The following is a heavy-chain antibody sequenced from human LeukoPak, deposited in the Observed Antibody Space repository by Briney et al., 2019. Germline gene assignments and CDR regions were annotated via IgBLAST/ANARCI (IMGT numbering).Heavy chain of an antibody. J-gene: IGHJ6*02. CDR1: GFTFSSYG. CDR2: ISYDGSNK. CDR3: VRKPNYYYGMDV. V-gene: IGHV3-30*03. Sequence: PGGSLRLSCAASGFTFSSYGMHWVRQAPGKGLEWVAVISYDGSNKYYADSVKGRFTISRDNSKNTLYLQMNSLRAEDTAVYYCVRKPNYYYGMDVWGQGTTVTVSS. D-gene: IGHD1-14*01.